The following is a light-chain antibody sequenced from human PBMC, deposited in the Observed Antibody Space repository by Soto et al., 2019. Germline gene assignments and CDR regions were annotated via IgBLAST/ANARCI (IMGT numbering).Light chain of an antibody. CDR3: SSFVGGNIYV. J-gene: IGLJ1*01. Sequence: QSVLTQHPSATGSPGQSVTISCTGTSSDVGVYDFVAWHQQHPGKVPRLMIYDVSKRPSGVPDRFSGSESGYTASLTVSGLQAEDESDYYCSSFVGGNIYVFGTGTKVTVL. CDR2: DVS. V-gene: IGLV2-8*01. CDR1: SSDVGVYDF.